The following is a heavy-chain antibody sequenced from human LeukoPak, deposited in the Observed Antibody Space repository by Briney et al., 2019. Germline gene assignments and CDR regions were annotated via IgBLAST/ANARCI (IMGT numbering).Heavy chain of an antibody. Sequence: GRSLRLSCAASGFTFRSYGMHWVRQAPGKGLEWVAVISHDGSNRFYADSVKRRFTISRDNSKNTLYLQMNSLRAEDAAVYYCAIDIIYYGSGSYYESDAFDIWGQGTMVTVSS. CDR3: AIDIIYYGSGSYYESDAFDI. CDR1: GFTFRSYG. J-gene: IGHJ3*02. CDR2: ISHDGSNR. D-gene: IGHD3-10*01. V-gene: IGHV3-30*03.